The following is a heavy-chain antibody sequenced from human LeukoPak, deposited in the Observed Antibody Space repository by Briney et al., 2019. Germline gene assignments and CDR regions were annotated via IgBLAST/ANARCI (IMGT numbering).Heavy chain of an antibody. V-gene: IGHV4-59*01. CDR2: IYYSGST. CDR3: AGSTPDTAMALDY. J-gene: IGHJ4*02. Sequence: PSETLSLTCTVFRGAISSYYWNWIRQPPGKGLEWIGYIYYSGSTDYNPSLKSRVTISVDTSKNRFSLKLGSVTAADTAVYYCAGSTPDTAMALDYWGQGPWSPSPQ. D-gene: IGHD5-18*01. CDR1: RGAISSYY.